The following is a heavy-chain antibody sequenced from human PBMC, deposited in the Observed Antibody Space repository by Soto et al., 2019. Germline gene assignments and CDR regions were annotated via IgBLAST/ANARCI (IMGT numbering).Heavy chain of an antibody. D-gene: IGHD3-10*01. Sequence: ASVKVSCKASRYTFTSYDINWVRQATGHGLEWMGWMNPNSGNTGYAQKFQGRVTMTRNTSISTAYMELSSLRSEDTAVYYCARESPRYYGSGSYSPSGYGMDVWGQGTTVTVSS. CDR3: ARESPRYYGSGSYSPSGYGMDV. J-gene: IGHJ6*02. CDR1: RYTFTSYD. CDR2: MNPNSGNT. V-gene: IGHV1-8*01.